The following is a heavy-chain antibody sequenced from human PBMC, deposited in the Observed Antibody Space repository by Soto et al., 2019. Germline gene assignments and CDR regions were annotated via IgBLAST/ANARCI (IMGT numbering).Heavy chain of an antibody. CDR1: GGTFSSYA. D-gene: IGHD3-3*01. Sequence: ASVKVSCKASGGTFSSYAISWVRQAPGQGLEWMGGIIPIFGTANYAQKFQGRVTFTADESTSTAYMELSSLRSEDTAVYYCARPRYDFWSGDYYYYGMDVWGQGTTVTVSS. J-gene: IGHJ6*02. V-gene: IGHV1-69*13. CDR3: ARPRYDFWSGDYYYYGMDV. CDR2: IIPIFGTA.